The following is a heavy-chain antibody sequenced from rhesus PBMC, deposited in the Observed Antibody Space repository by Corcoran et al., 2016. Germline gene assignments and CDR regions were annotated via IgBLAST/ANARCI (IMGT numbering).Heavy chain of an antibody. D-gene: IGHD6-31*01. Sequence: QVQLQESGPGLVKPLETLSLTCAVSGGTISSGYYYWSWIRQPPGKGLEWIGGIYSKSERTNYNPSLTSRDTISKDTSKNQFSLRLSSVTATDTAVYYCARGYTAATYYFDYWGQGVLVTVSS. CDR2: IYSKSERT. CDR3: ARGYTAATYYFDY. V-gene: IGHV4S12*01. J-gene: IGHJ4*01. CDR1: GGTISSGYYY.